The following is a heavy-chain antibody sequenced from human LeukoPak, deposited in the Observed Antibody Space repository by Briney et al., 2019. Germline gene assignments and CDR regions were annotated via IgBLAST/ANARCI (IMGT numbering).Heavy chain of an antibody. V-gene: IGHV3-21*01. Sequence: GGSLRLSCVGSGFIFRDSTMNWVRQAPGKGLEWVSSISSSSSYIYYADSVKGRFTISRDNAKNSLYLQMNSLRAEDTAVYYCARAAAGNRGWDWYYFDYWGQGTLVSVSS. CDR1: GFIFRDST. CDR2: ISSSSSYI. J-gene: IGHJ4*02. CDR3: ARAAAGNRGWDWYYFDY. D-gene: IGHD6-13*01.